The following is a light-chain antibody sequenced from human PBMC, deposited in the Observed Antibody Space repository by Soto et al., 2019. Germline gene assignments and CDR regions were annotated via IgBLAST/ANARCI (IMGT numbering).Light chain of an antibody. V-gene: IGLV2-14*01. CDR1: SRDVGGYNY. J-gene: IGLJ1*01. CDR3: SSYTSSSTRYV. CDR2: EVS. Sequence: SAITEAACVAGCTGQTITICCTGTSRDVGGYNYVSLDQQHPGKAPKLMIYEVSNRPSGLSNRFSGSKSGNTDSLTISGLQAEDEADYYCSSYTSSSTRYVFGTGTKVTVL.